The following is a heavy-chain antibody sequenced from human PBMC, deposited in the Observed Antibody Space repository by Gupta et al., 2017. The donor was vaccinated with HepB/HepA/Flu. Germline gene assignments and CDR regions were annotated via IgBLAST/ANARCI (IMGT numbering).Heavy chain of an antibody. J-gene: IGHJ6*03. CDR1: GYLFTAYY. CDR2: VDHEDGET. D-gene: IGHD3-10*01. V-gene: IGHV1-69-2*01. Sequence: EVQLEQSGAEVKKPGATVKISCKVSGYLFTAYYTHWVQQAPGKGLEWMGVVDHEDGETIYAEKFQGRVTITADTSTDTAYMELSSLRSEDTAVYYCATTYYGSGNYYYYLDVWGKGTTVTVSS. CDR3: ATTYYGSGNYYYYLDV.